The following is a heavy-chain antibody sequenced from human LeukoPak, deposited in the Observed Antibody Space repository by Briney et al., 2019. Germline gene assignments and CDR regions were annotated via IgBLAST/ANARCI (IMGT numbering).Heavy chain of an antibody. Sequence: GASVKVSCKASGYTFTGYYMHWVRQAPGQGLEWMGWINPNSGGTNYAQKFQGRVTMTRDTSISTAYMELSSLRSEDTAVYYCARGLQQYYDILTGLGGVEAFDIWGQGTMVTVSS. CDR2: INPNSGGT. V-gene: IGHV1-2*02. CDR1: GYTFTGYY. CDR3: ARGLQQYYDILTGLGGVEAFDI. D-gene: IGHD3-9*01. J-gene: IGHJ3*02.